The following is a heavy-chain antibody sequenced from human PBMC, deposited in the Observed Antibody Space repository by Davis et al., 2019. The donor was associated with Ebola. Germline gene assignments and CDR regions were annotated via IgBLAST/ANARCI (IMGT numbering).Heavy chain of an antibody. V-gene: IGHV3-7*01. J-gene: IGHJ5*02. D-gene: IGHD3-10*01. CDR2: IKQDGSEK. CDR1: GFTFSSYW. Sequence: GGSLRLSCAASGFTFSSYWMAWVRQAPGKGLEWVANIKQDGSEKYYVGSVRGRFTISRDNAKESLYLQMNSLGVEDTAVYYCVREPGSGSYYSPWGQGTLVTVSS. CDR3: VREPGSGSYYSP.